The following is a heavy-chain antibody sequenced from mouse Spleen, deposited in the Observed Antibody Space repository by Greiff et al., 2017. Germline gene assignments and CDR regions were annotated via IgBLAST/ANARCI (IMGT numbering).Heavy chain of an antibody. CDR2: ISSGGGNT. CDR3: ASLAYYGNWGYFDV. V-gene: IGHV5-9-3*01. J-gene: IGHJ1*01. Sequence: EVQVVESGGGLVKLGGSLKLSCAASGFTFSSYAMSWVRQTPEKRLEWVATISSGGGNTYYPDSVKGRFTISRDNAKNTLYLQMSSLKSEDTAMYYCASLAYYGNWGYFDVWGAGTTVTVSS. D-gene: IGHD2-10*01. CDR1: GFTFSSYA.